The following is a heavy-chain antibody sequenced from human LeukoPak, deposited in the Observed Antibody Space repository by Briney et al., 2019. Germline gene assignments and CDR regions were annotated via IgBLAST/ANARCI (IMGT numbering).Heavy chain of an antibody. D-gene: IGHD3-9*01. CDR1: GVSISDYY. Sequence: AETLSLTCTVSGVSISDYYWSWVRQPPGKGLEWVGYIYYTGSTEYNPSLKSRVTMSVDKSTPQFHLNLRSATATATAVYYCARRTYYDTLTGYNYWYFDPWGRGTLVTVSS. J-gene: IGHJ2*01. CDR3: ARRTYYDTLTGYNYWYFDP. V-gene: IGHV4-59*01. CDR2: IYYTGST.